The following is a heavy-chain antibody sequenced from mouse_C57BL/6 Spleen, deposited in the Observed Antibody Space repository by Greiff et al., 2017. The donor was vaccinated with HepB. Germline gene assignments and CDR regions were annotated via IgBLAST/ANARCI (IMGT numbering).Heavy chain of an antibody. CDR3: ARAITTVVAPYFDY. CDR2: TDPSDSYT. D-gene: IGHD1-1*01. V-gene: IGHV1-69*01. Sequence: QVQLQQPGAELVMPGASVKLSCKASGYTFTSYWMHWVKQRPGQGLEWIGETDPSDSYTNYNQKFKGKSTLTVDKSSSTAYMQLSSLTSEDSAVYYCARAITTVVAPYFDYWGQGTTLTVSS. CDR1: GYTFTSYW. J-gene: IGHJ2*01.